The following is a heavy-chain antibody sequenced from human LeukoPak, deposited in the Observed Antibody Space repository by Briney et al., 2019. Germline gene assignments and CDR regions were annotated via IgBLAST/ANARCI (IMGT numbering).Heavy chain of an antibody. Sequence: GGSLRLSCAASGFSFSSYGMSWVRQGPGKGLEWVSTITGSGGNTDYADSVKGRFTISRDNSKNTLYLQMHSLNAEDTAVYYCAVDCVDSSGYGTFDYWGQGTLVTVSS. V-gene: IGHV3-23*01. CDR2: ITGSGGNT. J-gene: IGHJ4*02. CDR1: GFSFSSYG. CDR3: AVDCVDSSGYGTFDY. D-gene: IGHD3-22*01.